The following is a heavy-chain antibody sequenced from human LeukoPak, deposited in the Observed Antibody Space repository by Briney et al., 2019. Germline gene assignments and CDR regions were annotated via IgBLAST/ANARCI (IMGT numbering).Heavy chain of an antibody. CDR2: IYYSGTT. CDR3: ARHYCSSSSCYTWYFQH. CDR1: GGSISSYY. J-gene: IGHJ1*01. Sequence: PSETLSLTCTVSGGSISSYYWSWNRQPPGKGLEWIGYIYYSGTTNYNPSFKSRVTISVDTSKNQFSLKLSSVTAADTAVYYCARHYCSSSSCYTWYFQHWGQGTLVTVSS. V-gene: IGHV4-59*08. D-gene: IGHD2-2*02.